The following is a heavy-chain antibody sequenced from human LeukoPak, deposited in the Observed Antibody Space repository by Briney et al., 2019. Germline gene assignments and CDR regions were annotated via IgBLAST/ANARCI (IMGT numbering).Heavy chain of an antibody. CDR1: GYTVLGFQ. CDR2: INPNNGDT. D-gene: IGHD2-21*01. Sequence: GASVKVSFKAIGYTVLGFQLHWVRQAPGQGLEWMGWINPNNGDTKYAQKFQGRVTMTRDTSISTAYMELSRLRSDDTAVYYCARDLSAVVGIIWGQGTLVSVPS. V-gene: IGHV1-2*02. CDR3: ARDLSAVVGII. J-gene: IGHJ4*02.